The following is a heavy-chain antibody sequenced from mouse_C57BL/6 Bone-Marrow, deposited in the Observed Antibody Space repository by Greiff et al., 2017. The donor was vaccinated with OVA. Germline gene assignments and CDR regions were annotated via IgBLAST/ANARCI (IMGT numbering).Heavy chain of an antibody. V-gene: IGHV2-2*01. CDR2: IWSGGST. Sequence: VQLQQSGPGLVQPSQSLSITCTVSVFSLTSYGVHWVRQSPGKGLEWLGVIWSGGSTDYNAAFISRLSISKDNSKSQVFFKMNSLQADDTAIYYCARKTRTGAWFAYWGQGTLVTVSA. D-gene: IGHD1-1*02. CDR1: VFSLTSYG. J-gene: IGHJ3*01. CDR3: ARKTRTGAWFAY.